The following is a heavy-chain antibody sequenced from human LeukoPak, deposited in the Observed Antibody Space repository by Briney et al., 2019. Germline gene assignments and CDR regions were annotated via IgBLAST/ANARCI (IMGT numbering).Heavy chain of an antibody. D-gene: IGHD6-6*01. Sequence: SETLSLTCAVYGGSFSGYYWSWSRQPPGKGLEWIGEINHSGSTNYNPSLKSRVTISVDTSKNQFSLKLSSVTAADTAVYYCARVDGYSSSGGWFDPWGQGTLVTVSS. CDR3: ARVDGYSSSGGWFDP. CDR1: GGSFSGYY. V-gene: IGHV4-34*01. J-gene: IGHJ5*02. CDR2: INHSGST.